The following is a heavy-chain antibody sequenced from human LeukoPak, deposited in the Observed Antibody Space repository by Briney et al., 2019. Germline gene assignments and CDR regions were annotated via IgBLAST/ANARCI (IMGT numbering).Heavy chain of an antibody. V-gene: IGHV4-34*01. D-gene: IGHD6-25*01. Sequence: SETLSLTCAVYGGSFSGYYWSWIRQPPGKGLEWIGEINHSGSTNYNPSLESRVTISVDTSKNQFSLKLSSVTAADTAVYYCARQRALGDYYYYYGMDVWGKGTTVTVSS. CDR3: ARQRALGDYYYYYGMDV. CDR1: GGSFSGYY. J-gene: IGHJ6*04. CDR2: INHSGST.